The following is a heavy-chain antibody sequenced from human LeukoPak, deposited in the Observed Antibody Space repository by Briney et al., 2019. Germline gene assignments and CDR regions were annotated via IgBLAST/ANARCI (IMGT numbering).Heavy chain of an antibody. Sequence: GGSLRLSCAASGFAFNSQTMSWVRQAPGKGLEWVSTISGGGGSTYYADSVKGRFTISRDNSKNTLYLQVNSLRAEDTAVYYCAKGGKWDVTPFDYWGQGTLVTVSS. J-gene: IGHJ4*02. V-gene: IGHV3-23*01. CDR2: ISGGGGST. CDR1: GFAFNSQT. D-gene: IGHD1-26*01. CDR3: AKGGKWDVTPFDY.